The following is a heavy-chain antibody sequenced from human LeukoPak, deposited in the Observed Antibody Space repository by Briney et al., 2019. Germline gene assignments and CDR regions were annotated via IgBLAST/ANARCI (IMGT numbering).Heavy chain of an antibody. D-gene: IGHD6-6*01. CDR3: ARGSIAARPAYFDY. J-gene: IGHJ4*02. Sequence: SETLSLTCAGYGGSFSGYYWSWIRQPPGKGLEWIGEINHSGSTNYNPSLKSRVTISVDTSKNQFSLKRSSVTAADTAVYYCARGSIAARPAYFDYWGQGTLVTVSS. CDR1: GGSFSGYY. CDR2: INHSGST. V-gene: IGHV4-34*01.